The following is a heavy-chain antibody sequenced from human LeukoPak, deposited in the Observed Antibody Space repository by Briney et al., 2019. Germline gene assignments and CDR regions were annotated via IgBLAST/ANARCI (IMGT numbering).Heavy chain of an antibody. Sequence: PSETLSLTCTVSGGSISSYYWSWIRQPPGKGLEWIGYIYYGGSTNYNPSLKSRVTISVDTSKNQFSLKLSSVTAADTAVYYCARASSMAAALFDYWGQGTLVTVSS. D-gene: IGHD6-13*01. CDR2: IYYGGST. CDR3: ARASSMAAALFDY. CDR1: GGSISSYY. V-gene: IGHV4-59*01. J-gene: IGHJ4*02.